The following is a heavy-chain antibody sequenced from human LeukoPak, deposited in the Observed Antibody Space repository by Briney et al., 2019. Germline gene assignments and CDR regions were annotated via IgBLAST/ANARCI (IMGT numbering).Heavy chain of an antibody. J-gene: IGHJ3*02. D-gene: IGHD3-10*01. CDR3: ARDEAGDSGAFDI. CDR2: ISSSSTYI. V-gene: IGHV3-21*01. CDR1: GFTFSSYN. Sequence: GGSLRLSCAASGFTFSSYNMNWVRQAPGKGLEWVSSISSSSTYIYYADSVKGRFTISRDNAKNSLSLQMNRLSAEDTAVYYCARDEAGDSGAFDIWGQGTMVTVSS.